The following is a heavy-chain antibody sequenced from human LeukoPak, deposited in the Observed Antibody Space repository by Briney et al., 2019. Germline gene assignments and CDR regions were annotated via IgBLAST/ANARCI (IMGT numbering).Heavy chain of an antibody. CDR3: ARGRSVGATKWDY. V-gene: IGHV1-46*01. CDR2: INPSGGST. CDR1: GYTFTTYN. J-gene: IGHJ4*02. Sequence: ASVKVSCKASGYTFTTYNIHWVRQAPGQGLEWMGIINPSGGSTSYAQKFQGRVTMTRDTSTSTVYMELSSLRSEDTAVYYCARGRSVGATKWDYWGQGTLVTVSS. D-gene: IGHD1-26*01.